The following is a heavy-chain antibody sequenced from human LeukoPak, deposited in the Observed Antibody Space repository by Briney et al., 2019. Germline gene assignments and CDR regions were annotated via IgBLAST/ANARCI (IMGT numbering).Heavy chain of an antibody. CDR3: ARDLGTVTGYFDY. D-gene: IGHD4-17*01. J-gene: IGHJ4*02. Sequence: GGSLRLSCAASGFTFSSYSMNWVRQAPGKGLEWVSSISSSSSYIYYADSVKGRFTISRDNAKNSLYLQMNSLRAEDTAVYYCARDLGTVTGYFDYWGLGTLVTVSS. V-gene: IGHV3-21*01. CDR1: GFTFSSYS. CDR2: ISSSSSYI.